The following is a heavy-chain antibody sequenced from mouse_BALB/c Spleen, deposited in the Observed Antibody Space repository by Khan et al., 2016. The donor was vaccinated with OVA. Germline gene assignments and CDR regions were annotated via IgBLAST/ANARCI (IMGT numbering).Heavy chain of an antibody. Sequence: QVQLKQSGAELAKPGASVKMSCKASGYTFINYWILWIKQRPGQGLEWIGYINPSTGYTEYNQNFKDKATLTADISSSTAYMQLSSLTSEDSAVYYCARRGRRWDFDYWGQGTPLTVSS. J-gene: IGHJ2*01. V-gene: IGHV1-7*01. CDR1: GYTFINYW. D-gene: IGHD1-1*01. CDR3: ARRGRRWDFDY. CDR2: INPSTGYT.